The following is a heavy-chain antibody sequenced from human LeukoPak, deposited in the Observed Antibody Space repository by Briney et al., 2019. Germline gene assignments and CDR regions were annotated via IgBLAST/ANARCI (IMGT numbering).Heavy chain of an antibody. CDR3: ARAVIYSYGFSSPPYYFDY. J-gene: IGHJ4*02. D-gene: IGHD5-18*01. CDR2: IYYSGST. CDR1: GGSISSYY. Sequence: SETLSLTCTVSGGSISSYYWSWIRQPPGKGLEWIGYIYYSGSTNYNPSLKSRVTISVDTSKNQFSLKLSSVTAADTAVYYCARAVIYSYGFSSPPYYFDYWGQGTLVTVSS. V-gene: IGHV4-59*08.